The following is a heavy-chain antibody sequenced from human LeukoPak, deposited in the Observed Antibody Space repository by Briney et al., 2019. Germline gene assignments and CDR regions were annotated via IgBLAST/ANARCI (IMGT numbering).Heavy chain of an antibody. D-gene: IGHD6-19*01. Sequence: GGSLRLSCTASGFTFGDYAMSWFRQAPGKGLEWVGFIRSKAYGGTTEHAASVKGRFTISRDDSKSIAYLQMNSLKTEDTAVYYCTIDIGSGWVHFDYWGQGTLVTVSS. J-gene: IGHJ4*02. CDR1: GFTFGDYA. CDR3: TIDIGSGWVHFDY. V-gene: IGHV3-49*03. CDR2: IRSKAYGGTT.